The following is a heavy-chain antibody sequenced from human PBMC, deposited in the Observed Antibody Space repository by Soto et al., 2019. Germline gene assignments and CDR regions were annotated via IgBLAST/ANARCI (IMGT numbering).Heavy chain of an antibody. CDR3: AMTGPPSLYYYYGMDV. Sequence: QVQLQQWGAGLLKPSETLSLTCAVYGGSFSGYYWSWIRPPPGKGLAWIGEINHSGSTNYNPSLKRRVTIPVDTSKNQFSLKLSSVTAADTAVYYCAMTGPPSLYYYYGMDVWGQGTTVTVSS. J-gene: IGHJ6*02. CDR2: INHSGST. D-gene: IGHD3-9*01. CDR1: GGSFSGYY. V-gene: IGHV4-34*01.